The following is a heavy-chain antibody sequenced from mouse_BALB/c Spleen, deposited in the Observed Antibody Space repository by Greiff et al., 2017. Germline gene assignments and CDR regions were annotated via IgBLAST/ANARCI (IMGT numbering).Heavy chain of an antibody. CDR3: ARGGGSSYLYFDV. D-gene: IGHD1-1*01. J-gene: IGHJ1*01. CDR2: ISSGGST. Sequence: EVQRVESGGGLVKPGGSLKLSCAASGFTFSSYAMSWVRQTPEKRLEWVASISSGGSTYYPDSVKGRFTISRDNARNILYLQMSSLRSEDTAMYYCARGGGSSYLYFDVWGAGTTVTVSS. CDR1: GFTFSSYA. V-gene: IGHV5-6-5*01.